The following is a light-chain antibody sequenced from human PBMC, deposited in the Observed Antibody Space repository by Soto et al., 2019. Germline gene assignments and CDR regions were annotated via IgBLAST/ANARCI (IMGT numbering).Light chain of an antibody. CDR1: SSDVGVYNY. CDR2: EAS. CDR3: SSFAGNNNLV. Sequence: QSALTQPPSASGSPGQSVTISCTGTSSDVGVYNYVSWYQQHPGKAPKLMIYEASKRPSGVPDRFSGSKSGNTASLTVSGLQAEDEADYYCSSFAGNNNLVFGGGTKVTVL. J-gene: IGLJ2*01. V-gene: IGLV2-8*01.